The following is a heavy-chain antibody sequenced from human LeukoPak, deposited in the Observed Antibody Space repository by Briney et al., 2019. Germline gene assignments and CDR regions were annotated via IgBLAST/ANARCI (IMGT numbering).Heavy chain of an antibody. J-gene: IGHJ6*02. CDR2: IYSGGST. CDR1: GFTVSSNY. CDR3: ARGYYDSSGYPYYYGMDV. D-gene: IGHD3-22*01. Sequence: PGGSLRLSCAASGFTVSSNYMSWVRQAPGKGLEWVSVIYSGGSTHYADSVKGRFTISRDNSKNTLYLQMNSLRAEDTAVYYCARGYYDSSGYPYYYGMDVWGQGTTVTVSS. V-gene: IGHV3-53*01.